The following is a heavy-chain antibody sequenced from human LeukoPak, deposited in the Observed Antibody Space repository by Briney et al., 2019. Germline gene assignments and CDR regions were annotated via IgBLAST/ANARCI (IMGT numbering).Heavy chain of an antibody. J-gene: IGHJ4*02. CDR2: IIPIFGTA. Sequence: AASVKVSCKASGGTFSSYAISWVRQAPGQGLEWMGGIIPIFGTANYAQKFQGRVTITADESTSTAYMELSSPRSEDTAVYYCARLRFGGYYDSSGYSHYYFDYWGQGTLVTVSS. V-gene: IGHV1-69*13. CDR1: GGTFSSYA. D-gene: IGHD3-22*01. CDR3: ARLRFGGYYDSSGYSHYYFDY.